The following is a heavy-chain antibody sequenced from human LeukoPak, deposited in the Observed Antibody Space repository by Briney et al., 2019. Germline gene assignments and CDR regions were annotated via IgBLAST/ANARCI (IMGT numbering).Heavy chain of an antibody. CDR2: ISYDGSNK. CDR3: AKGKYYYDSSGYNFFDY. J-gene: IGHJ4*02. D-gene: IGHD3-22*01. CDR1: GFTFSSYG. Sequence: GGSLRLSCAASGFTFSSYGMHWVRQAPGKGPEWVAVISYDGSNKYYADSVKGRFTISRDNSKNTLYLQMNSLRAEDTAVYYCAKGKYYYDSSGYNFFDYWGQGTLVTVSS. V-gene: IGHV3-30*18.